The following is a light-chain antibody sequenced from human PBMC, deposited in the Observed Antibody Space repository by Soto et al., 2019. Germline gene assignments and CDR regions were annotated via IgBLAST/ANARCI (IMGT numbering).Light chain of an antibody. Sequence: QSALTQPASVSGSPGQSITISCTGTSSDVGSYNLVSWYQHHPGKAPKLMIYDVSNRPSGVSNRFSGSKSGNTASLTISGLQPEDEADYYCCSYTTSNTRQIVFGTGTKVTVL. CDR2: DVS. CDR1: SSDVGSYNL. V-gene: IGLV2-14*02. J-gene: IGLJ1*01. CDR3: CSYTTSNTRQIV.